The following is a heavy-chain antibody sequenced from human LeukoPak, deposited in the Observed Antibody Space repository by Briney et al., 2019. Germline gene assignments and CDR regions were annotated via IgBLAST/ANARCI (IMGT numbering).Heavy chain of an antibody. V-gene: IGHV4-31*03. Sequence: PSQTLSLTCTVSGGSISSGGYYWSWIRQHPGKGLEWIGYIYYSGSTYYNPSLMSRVTISVDTSKNQFSLKLSSVTAADTAVYCCARVGGSTWTYFDYWGQGTLVTVSS. CDR3: ARVGGSTWTYFDY. CDR2: IYYSGST. D-gene: IGHD6-13*01. J-gene: IGHJ4*02. CDR1: GGSISSGGYY.